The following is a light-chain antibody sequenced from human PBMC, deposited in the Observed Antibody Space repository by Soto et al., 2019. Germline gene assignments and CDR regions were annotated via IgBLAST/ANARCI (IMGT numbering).Light chain of an antibody. CDR3: QQYINAPQT. V-gene: IGKV4-1*01. J-gene: IGKJ1*01. CDR1: QSVLYSPNNKNY. CDR2: WAS. Sequence: IVMTESPDSLAVSLGERATINCKSSQSVLYSPNNKNYLAWYQQKPGQPPKLLVYWASTRESGVPDRFSGSGSETDFTLTINSLQAEDVAVYYCQQYINAPQTFGQGTKVEIK.